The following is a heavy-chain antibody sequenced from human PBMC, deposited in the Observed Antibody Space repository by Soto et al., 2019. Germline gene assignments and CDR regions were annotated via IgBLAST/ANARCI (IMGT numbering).Heavy chain of an antibody. CDR3: ARLGGSSRNYYYYGMDV. CDR1: GGSISSSSYY. J-gene: IGHJ6*02. V-gene: IGHV4-39*01. CDR2: IYYSGST. D-gene: IGHD1-26*01. Sequence: SETLSLTCTVSGGSISSSSYYWGWIRQPPGKGLEWIGSIYYSGSTYYNPSLKSRVTISVDTSKNQFSLKLSSVTAADTAVYYCARLGGSSRNYYYYGMDVWGQGTTVTVSS.